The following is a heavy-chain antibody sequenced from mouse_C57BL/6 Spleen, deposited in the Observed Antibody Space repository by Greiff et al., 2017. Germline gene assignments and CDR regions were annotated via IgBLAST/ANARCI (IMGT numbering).Heavy chain of an antibody. CDR1: GYTFTDYN. D-gene: IGHD2-2*01. V-gene: IGHV1-18*01. CDR3: ARGGWLRRRDAMDY. CDR2: INPNNGGT. J-gene: IGHJ4*01. Sequence: EVQLQQSGPELVKPGASVKIPCKASGYTFTDYNMDWVKQSHGKSLEWIGDINPNNGGTIYNQKFKGKATLTVDKSSSTAYMELRSLTSEDTAVYYCARGGWLRRRDAMDYWGQGTSVTVSS.